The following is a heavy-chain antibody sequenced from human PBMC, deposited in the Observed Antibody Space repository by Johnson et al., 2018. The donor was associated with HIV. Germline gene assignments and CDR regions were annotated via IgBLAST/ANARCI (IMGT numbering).Heavy chain of an antibody. CDR2: INWNGGKT. V-gene: IGHV3-20*04. Sequence: VQLVESGGGVVRPGGSLRLSCEASGFTFDDHAMSWVRQAPGKGLEWVSGINWNGGKTGYADSVKGRFTISRDNAKKSLYLQMNSLRVEDTALYYCVGRFYDSSDFDIWGQGTLVTVSS. J-gene: IGHJ3*02. CDR3: VGRFYDSSDFDI. D-gene: IGHD3-22*01. CDR1: GFTFDDHA.